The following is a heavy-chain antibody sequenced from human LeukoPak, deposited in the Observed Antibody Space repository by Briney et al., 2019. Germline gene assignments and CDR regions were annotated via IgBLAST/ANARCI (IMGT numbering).Heavy chain of an antibody. CDR1: GFTFSNYW. CDR3: AREGQDPLNSLPYYYYYYMDV. V-gene: IGHV3-7*03. D-gene: IGHD1-26*01. J-gene: IGHJ6*03. Sequence: PGGSLRLSCAASGFTFSNYWMSWVRQAPGKGLEWVANIKQDRSEKYYVDSVKGRFTISRDDSKNSLYLQMNSLKTEDTAVYYCAREGQDPLNSLPYYYYYYMDVWGKGTTVTISS. CDR2: IKQDRSEK.